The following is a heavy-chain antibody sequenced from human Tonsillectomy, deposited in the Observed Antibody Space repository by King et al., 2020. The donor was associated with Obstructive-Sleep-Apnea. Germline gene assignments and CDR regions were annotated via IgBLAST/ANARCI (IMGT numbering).Heavy chain of an antibody. Sequence: LQLQESGPGLVKPSETLSLTCTVSGGSISSSSYYCGWIRQPPGKGLEWIGSIYYSGSTYYNPSLKSRVTISVDTSENQFSLKLSSVTAADTAVYYCARDKSTSEAPFDYWGQGTLVTVSS. CDR1: GGSISSSSYY. CDR3: ARDKSTSEAPFDY. CDR2: IYYSGST. J-gene: IGHJ4*02. D-gene: IGHD2-2*01. V-gene: IGHV4-39*07.